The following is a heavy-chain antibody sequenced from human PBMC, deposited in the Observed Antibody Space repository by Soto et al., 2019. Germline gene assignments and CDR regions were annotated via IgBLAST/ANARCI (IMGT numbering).Heavy chain of an antibody. D-gene: IGHD6-6*01. V-gene: IGHV3-48*02. CDR2: ISSSSSTI. CDR1: GFNFSSYS. J-gene: IGHJ6*02. Sequence: TGGSLRLSCAASGFNFSSYSMNWVRQAPGKGLEWVSYISSSSSTIYYADSVKGRFTISRDNAKNSLYLQMNSLRDEDTAVYYCARPEYSSSSYGMDVWGQGTTVTVSS. CDR3: ARPEYSSSSYGMDV.